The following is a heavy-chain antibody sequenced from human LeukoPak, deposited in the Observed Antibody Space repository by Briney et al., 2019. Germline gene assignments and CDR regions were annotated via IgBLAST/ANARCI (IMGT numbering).Heavy chain of an antibody. J-gene: IGHJ4*02. CDR1: GGSISSGGYY. CDR2: IYYGGST. D-gene: IGHD2-2*01. V-gene: IGHV4-31*03. Sequence: SETLSLTCTVSGGSISSGGYYWSWIRQHPGKGLEWIGYIYYGGSTYYNPSLKSRVTISVDTSKNQFSLKLSSVTAADTAVYYCARRGSSTRPIDYWGQGTLVTVSS. CDR3: ARRGSSTRPIDY.